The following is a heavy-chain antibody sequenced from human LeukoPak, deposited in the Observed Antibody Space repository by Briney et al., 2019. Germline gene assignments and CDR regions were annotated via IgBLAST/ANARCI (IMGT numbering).Heavy chain of an antibody. J-gene: IGHJ4*02. CDR2: ISSSSSTI. D-gene: IGHD6-6*01. Sequence: PGGSLRLSCAASGFTFSSYSMNWVRQAPGKGLEWVSYISSSSSTIYYADSVKGRFTISRDNAKNSLYLQMNSLRAEDTAVYYCARDVADKSSIAARVGLFDYWGQGTLVTVSS. V-gene: IGHV3-48*01. CDR1: GFTFSSYS. CDR3: ARDVADKSSIAARVGLFDY.